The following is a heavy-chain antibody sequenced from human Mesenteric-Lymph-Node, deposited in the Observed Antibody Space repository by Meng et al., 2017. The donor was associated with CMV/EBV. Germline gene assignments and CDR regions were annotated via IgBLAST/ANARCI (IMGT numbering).Heavy chain of an antibody. J-gene: IGHJ1*01. CDR3: AKDGET. Sequence: ARRRSWAAAGCTLSSFAMHWVRQAPGKGLECVAVIWYDGSNKYYADSVKGRFTISRDDSKNTVILQMNSLRAEDTAVYYCAKDGETWGQGTLVTVSS. CDR1: GCTLSSFA. V-gene: IGHV3-33*06. D-gene: IGHD7-27*01. CDR2: IWYDGSNK.